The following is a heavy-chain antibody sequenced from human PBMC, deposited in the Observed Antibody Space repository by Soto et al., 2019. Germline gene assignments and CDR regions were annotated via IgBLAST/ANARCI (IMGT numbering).Heavy chain of an antibody. CDR2: ISGSGGRV. V-gene: IGHV3-23*01. Sequence: EVQLLESGGGMVEPRGSLKLSCAASGFSFGTYVMNWVRQAPGKGLEWVSGISGSGGRVYSADSVKGRFTISRDNSRNTLYLHMNSLRAEDTAIYYSAMTRLYDTGTNDYHRDALDIGGQGTQVTVSS. J-gene: IGHJ3*02. D-gene: IGHD3-22*01. CDR3: AMTRLYDTGTNDYHRDALDI. CDR1: GFSFGTYV.